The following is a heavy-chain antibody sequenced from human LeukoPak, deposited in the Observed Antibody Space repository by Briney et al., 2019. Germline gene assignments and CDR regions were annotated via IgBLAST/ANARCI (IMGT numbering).Heavy chain of an antibody. CDR2: INPNSGGT. CDR1: GYTFTGYY. D-gene: IGHD4/OR15-4a*01. V-gene: IGHV1-2*06. J-gene: IGHJ4*02. Sequence: RASVKVSCKASGYTFTGYYMHWVRQAPGQGLEWMGRINPNSGGTNYAQKFQGRVTMTRDTSISTAYMELSRLRSDDTAVYYCARDHRPLDYGGYLYWGQGTLVTVSS. CDR3: ARDHRPLDYGGYLY.